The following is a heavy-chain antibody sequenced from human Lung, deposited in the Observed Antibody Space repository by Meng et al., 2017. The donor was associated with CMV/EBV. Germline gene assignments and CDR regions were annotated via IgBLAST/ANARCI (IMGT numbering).Heavy chain of an antibody. D-gene: IGHD2-21*01. CDR3: ARVQFLEKPNDAFNI. Sequence: ASVKVSXKASGYTFIGYHIHWVRQAPGQGLEWMGWINPNPNFDDTAYAQKFQGRVTITRDMSISTAYMELTRLRPDDTAVYYCARVQFLEKPNDAFNIWGQGTIVTVSS. V-gene: IGHV1-2*02. J-gene: IGHJ3*02. CDR2: INPNPNFDDT. CDR1: GYTFIGYH.